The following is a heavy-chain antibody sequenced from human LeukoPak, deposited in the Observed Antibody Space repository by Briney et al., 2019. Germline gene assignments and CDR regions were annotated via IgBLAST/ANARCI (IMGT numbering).Heavy chain of an antibody. D-gene: IGHD3-22*01. Sequence: GESLKISXKGFGYSFTSYWIGWVRQRPGKGLEGMGIIYPGDSDTRYSPSFQGQVTISADKSISTAYLQWSSLKASDTAMYYCARQGGYYYDSSGYSDYWGQGTLVTVSS. CDR2: IYPGDSDT. CDR3: ARQGGYYYDSSGYSDY. J-gene: IGHJ4*02. V-gene: IGHV5-51*01. CDR1: GYSFTSYW.